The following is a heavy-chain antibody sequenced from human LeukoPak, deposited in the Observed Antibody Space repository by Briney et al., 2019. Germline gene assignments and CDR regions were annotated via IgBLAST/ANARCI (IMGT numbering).Heavy chain of an antibody. D-gene: IGHD3-10*01. CDR3: ARGILWFGEFLDY. Sequence: ASVKVSCKPSGYNSTSYSISSVRQAPRQRRERMGWISAYNGNTNYAQELQGRVTMTTDTSTSTAYMELRSLRSDDTAVYYCARGILWFGEFLDYWGQGTLVTVSS. V-gene: IGHV1-18*01. CDR1: GYNSTSYS. J-gene: IGHJ4*02. CDR2: ISAYNGNT.